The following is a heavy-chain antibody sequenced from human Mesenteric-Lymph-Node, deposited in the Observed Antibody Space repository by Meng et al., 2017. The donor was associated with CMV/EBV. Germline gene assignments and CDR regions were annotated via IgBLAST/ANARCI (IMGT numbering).Heavy chain of an antibody. Sequence: GESLKISCAASGFTFDDYAMHWVRQAPGKGLEWVSGINWNGGSTGYVDSVKGRFTISRDNAKNSLYLQMNSLRAEDTALYYCARDKFQLLNFLDYWGQGTLVTVSS. V-gene: IGHV3-20*04. CDR3: ARDKFQLLNFLDY. CDR2: INWNGGST. D-gene: IGHD2-2*01. J-gene: IGHJ4*02. CDR1: GFTFDDYA.